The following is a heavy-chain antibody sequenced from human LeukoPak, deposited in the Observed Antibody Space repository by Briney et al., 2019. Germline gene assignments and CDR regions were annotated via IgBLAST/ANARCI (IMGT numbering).Heavy chain of an antibody. J-gene: IGHJ3*02. CDR1: EFIFRKYW. D-gene: IGHD1-26*01. CDR2: INQDGTEK. CDR3: ARTSVNSLWDDAFDI. V-gene: IGHV3-7*05. Sequence: GGSLRLSCEASEFIFRKYWMSWLRQAPEKGLEWVARINQDGTEKYSVDSVKGRFTISRDNAKNSLYLQINNVKAEDMAVYYCARTSVNSLWDDAFDIWGQGTMVTVSS.